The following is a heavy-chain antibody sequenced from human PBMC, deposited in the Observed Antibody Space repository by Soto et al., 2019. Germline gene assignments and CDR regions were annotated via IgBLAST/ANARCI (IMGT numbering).Heavy chain of an antibody. D-gene: IGHD6-19*01. J-gene: IGHJ6*02. V-gene: IGHV1-46*01. CDR2: INPSGGST. CDR3: ASLSVAGTGYYYYYGMDV. Sequence: ASVKVSCKASGYTFTSYYMHWVRQAPGQGLEWMGIINPSGGSTSYARKFQGRVTMTRDTSTSTVYMELSSLRSEDTAVYYCASLSVAGTGYYYYYGMDVWGQGTTVTVSS. CDR1: GYTFTSYY.